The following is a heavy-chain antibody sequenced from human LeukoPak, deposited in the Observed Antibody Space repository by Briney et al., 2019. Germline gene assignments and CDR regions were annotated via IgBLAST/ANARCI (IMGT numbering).Heavy chain of an antibody. Sequence: RASVKVSCKASGYTFTSYDINWVRQATGQGLEWMGWMNPNSGNTGYAQKFQGRVTMTRNTSISTAYMELSSLRSEDTAVYYCARDIGGYGGYYYYYYGMDVWGQGTTVTVPS. CDR2: MNPNSGNT. J-gene: IGHJ6*02. D-gene: IGHD5-12*01. CDR1: GYTFTSYD. CDR3: ARDIGGYGGYYYYYYGMDV. V-gene: IGHV1-8*01.